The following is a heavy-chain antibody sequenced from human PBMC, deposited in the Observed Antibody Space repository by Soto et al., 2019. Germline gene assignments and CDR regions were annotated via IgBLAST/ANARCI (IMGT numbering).Heavy chain of an antibody. CDR2: IYHGGTT. CDR3: ARVHVMVVAGSTFDY. D-gene: IGHD6-19*01. CDR1: GYSISIGSY. Sequence: SETLSLTCTVSGYSISIGSYWACIRQPPGKGPEWIASIYHGGTTFYDPSLKSRITISVDTSNNQFSLKLTSVTAADTAVYYCARVHVMVVAGSTFDYWGHGTLVTVSS. V-gene: IGHV4-38-2*02. J-gene: IGHJ4*01.